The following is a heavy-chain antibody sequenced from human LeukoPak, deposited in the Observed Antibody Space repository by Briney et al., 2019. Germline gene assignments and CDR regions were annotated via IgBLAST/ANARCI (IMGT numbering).Heavy chain of an antibody. CDR1: GFTFSSYG. Sequence: GGSLRLSCAASGFTFSSYGMHWVRQAPGKGLEWVAVISYDGSNKYYADSVKGRFTISRDNSKNTLYLQMNSLRAEDTAVYYCAKGKWFGMPEQPDYWGQGTLVTVSS. CDR3: AKGKWFGMPEQPDY. CDR2: ISYDGSNK. V-gene: IGHV3-30*18. J-gene: IGHJ4*02. D-gene: IGHD3-10*01.